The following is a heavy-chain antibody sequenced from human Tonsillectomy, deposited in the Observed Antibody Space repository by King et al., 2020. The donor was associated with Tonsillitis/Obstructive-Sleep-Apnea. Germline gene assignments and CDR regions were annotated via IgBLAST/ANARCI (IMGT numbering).Heavy chain of an antibody. CDR1: GFTFSSYA. CDR2: ISYDGSNY. CDR3: ARDRTDLDAFDI. V-gene: IGHV3-30*04. J-gene: IGHJ3*02. Sequence: HVQLVESGGGVVQPGRSLRLSCAASGFTFSSYAMHWVRQAPGKGLEWVAVISYDGSNYYNADSVKGRFTISRDNSKNTLYLHMNSLRAEDTAVYCCARDRTDLDAFDIWGQGTMVTVSS.